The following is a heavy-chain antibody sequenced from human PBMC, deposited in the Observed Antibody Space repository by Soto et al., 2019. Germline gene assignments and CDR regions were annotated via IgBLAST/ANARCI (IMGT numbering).Heavy chain of an antibody. Sequence: QVQLQESGPGLVRPSETLSLTCTVSGGSISNSYWSWIRQSPGKGLECIGYIYSSGSTNYNPSLMSRVTISVDTSKNQFALKLSSLIAADTAVYYCARHSPPFFYGSGPWDVWGQGTTVTVSS. D-gene: IGHD3-10*01. CDR3: ARHSPPFFYGSGPWDV. CDR2: IYSSGST. J-gene: IGHJ6*02. V-gene: IGHV4-59*08. CDR1: GGSISNSY.